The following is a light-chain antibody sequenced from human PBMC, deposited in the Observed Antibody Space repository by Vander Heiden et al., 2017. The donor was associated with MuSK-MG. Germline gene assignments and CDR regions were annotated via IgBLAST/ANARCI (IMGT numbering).Light chain of an antibody. Sequence: DIQMTQSPSTLSASVGDRVTITCRASQSISSWLAWYQQKPGKAPKLLIYKASTLESGVPSRFNGNGSGTEFTLTISSLQPDDLATYYCQQYKSYFSFGQGTKLEIK. V-gene: IGKV1-5*03. CDR1: QSISSW. CDR2: KAS. CDR3: QQYKSYFS. J-gene: IGKJ2*03.